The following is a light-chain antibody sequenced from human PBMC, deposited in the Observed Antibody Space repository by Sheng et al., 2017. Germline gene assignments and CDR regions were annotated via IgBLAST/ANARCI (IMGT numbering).Light chain of an antibody. CDR3: QQYNSYSRT. CDR2: KTS. V-gene: IGKV1-5*03. J-gene: IGKJ2*01. CDR1: QSISTW. Sequence: DIQMTQSPSTLSASVGDRVIITCRASQSISTWLAWYQQKPGKAPKLLIYKTSSLESGVPSRFSGSGSGTEFTLTISSLQPDDFATYYCQQYNSYSRTFGPGTKLEIK.